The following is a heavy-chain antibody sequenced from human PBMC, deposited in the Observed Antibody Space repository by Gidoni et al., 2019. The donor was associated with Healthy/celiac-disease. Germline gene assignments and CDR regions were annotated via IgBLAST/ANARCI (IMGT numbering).Heavy chain of an antibody. CDR3: ARESITGTTFVWDY. V-gene: IGHV4-61*02. Sequence: QVQLQESGPGLVKPSQTLSLTCTVPGGSISSGSYYWSWIRQPAGKGLEWIGSIYTSGSTNYNPSLKSRVTISVDTSKNQFSLKLSSVTAADTAVYYCARESITGTTFVWDYWGQGTLVTVSS. D-gene: IGHD1-20*01. J-gene: IGHJ4*02. CDR2: IYTSGST. CDR1: GGSISSGSYY.